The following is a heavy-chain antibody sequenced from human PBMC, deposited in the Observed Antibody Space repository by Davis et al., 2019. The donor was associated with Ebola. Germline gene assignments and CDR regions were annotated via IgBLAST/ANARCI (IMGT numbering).Heavy chain of an antibody. Sequence: PGGSLRLSCAASGFTVSSNYMSWVRQAPGKGLEWVSVIYSGGSTYYADSVKGRFTISRDNSKNTLYLQMNSLRAEDTAVYYCARVLRAAGTLRHNWFDPWGQGTLVTVS. CDR1: GFTVSSNY. J-gene: IGHJ5*02. D-gene: IGHD6-13*01. CDR2: IYSGGST. V-gene: IGHV3-53*01. CDR3: ARVLRAAGTLRHNWFDP.